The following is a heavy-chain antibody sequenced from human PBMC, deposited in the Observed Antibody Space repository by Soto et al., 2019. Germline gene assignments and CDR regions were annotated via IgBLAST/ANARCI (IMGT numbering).Heavy chain of an antibody. CDR2: ISSSSGTI. D-gene: IGHD2-15*01. CDR1: GLTSSNFAMYA. V-gene: IGHV3-48*01. CDR3: ARMVNAPRYCSGGSCRAFDY. Sequence: PGGSLRLSCAASGLTSSNFAMYAMSWVRQAPGKGLEWVSYISSSSGTIYYADSVKGRFTISRDNAKNSLYLQMNSLRAEDTAVYYCARMVNAPRYCSGGSCRAFDYWGQGTLVTVSS. J-gene: IGHJ4*02.